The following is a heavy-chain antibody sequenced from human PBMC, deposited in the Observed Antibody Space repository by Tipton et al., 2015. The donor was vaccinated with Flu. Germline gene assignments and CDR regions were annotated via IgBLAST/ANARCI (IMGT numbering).Heavy chain of an antibody. CDR3: ARAPSGGSSIAARPNWFDP. V-gene: IGHV4-34*01. Sequence: TLSLTCAVYGGSFSGYCWSWIRQPPGKGLEWIGEINHGGSTNYNPSLKSRVTISVDTSKSQFSLKLSSVTAADTAVYYCARAPSGGSSIAARPNWFDPGGQGTLVTVSS. CDR1: GGSFSGYC. D-gene: IGHD6-6*01. J-gene: IGHJ5*02. CDR2: INHGGST.